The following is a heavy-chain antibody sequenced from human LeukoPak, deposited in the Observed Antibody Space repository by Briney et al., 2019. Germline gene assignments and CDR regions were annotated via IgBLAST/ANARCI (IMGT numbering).Heavy chain of an antibody. CDR2: MSYDGNNK. V-gene: IGHV3-30*03. CDR1: GFTFSNYG. CDR3: ASGGAGAPAAGTIPRAFDI. J-gene: IGHJ3*02. D-gene: IGHD6-13*01. Sequence: GGSLRLSCAASGFTFSNYGMHWVRQAPGKGLEWVAVMSYDGNNKYYADSVKGRFTISRDNSKNTWYLQMNSLRAEDTAVYYCASGGAGAPAAGTIPRAFDIWGQGTMVTVSS.